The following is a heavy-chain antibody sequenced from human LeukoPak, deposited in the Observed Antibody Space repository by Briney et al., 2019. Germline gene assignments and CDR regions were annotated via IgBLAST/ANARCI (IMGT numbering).Heavy chain of an antibody. V-gene: IGHV3-30*02. CDR2: IRYDGSNK. CDR1: GFTFSSYG. J-gene: IGHJ6*04. CDR3: ARGSWSGYAFPMDV. Sequence: GGSLRLSCAASGFTFSSYGMHWVRQAPGKGLEWVAFIRYDGSNKYYADSVKGRFTISRDNAKNSLYLQMNSLRAEDTAVYYCARGSWSGYAFPMDVWGKGTTVTVSS. D-gene: IGHD3-3*01.